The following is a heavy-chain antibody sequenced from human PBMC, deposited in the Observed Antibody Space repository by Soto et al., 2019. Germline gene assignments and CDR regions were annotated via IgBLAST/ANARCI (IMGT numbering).Heavy chain of an antibody. CDR3: ARGRNYCSGGSCLYYYMDV. D-gene: IGHD2-15*01. CDR2: IYYSGST. J-gene: IGHJ6*03. Sequence: SETLSLTCTVSGGSISSSSYYWGWIRQPPGKGLEWIGSIYYSGSTYYNPSLKSRVTISVDTSKNQFSLKLSSVTAADTAVYYCARGRNYCSGGSCLYYYMDVWGKGTTVTVSS. V-gene: IGHV4-39*01. CDR1: GGSISSSSYY.